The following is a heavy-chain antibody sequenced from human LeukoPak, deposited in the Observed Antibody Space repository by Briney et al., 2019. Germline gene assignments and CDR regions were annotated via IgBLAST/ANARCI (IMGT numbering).Heavy chain of an antibody. CDR1: GGSISSSSYY. J-gene: IGHJ4*02. D-gene: IGHD3-3*01. Sequence: EASETLSLTCTVSGGSISSSSYYWSWIRQPPGKGLEWIGYIYYSGSTYYNPSLKSRVTISVDTSKNQFSLKLSSVTAADTAVYYCARVCYDFWSGYCPFDYWGQGTLVTVSS. V-gene: IGHV4-30-4*01. CDR2: IYYSGST. CDR3: ARVCYDFWSGYCPFDY.